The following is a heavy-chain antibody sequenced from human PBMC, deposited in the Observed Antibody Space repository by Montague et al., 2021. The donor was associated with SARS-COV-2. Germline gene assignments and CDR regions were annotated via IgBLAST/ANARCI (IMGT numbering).Heavy chain of an antibody. CDR2: IYYSCTT. Sequence: SETLSLTCAVYGGSFSGYYWTWIRQPPVKGLEWIGSIYYSCTTYYNPSLKSLVTISVDTSKNQFSLKLSSVTSAATAVYYCASPTYYYDSSGSDAFDIWGQGTMVTVSS. CDR3: ASPTYYYDSSGSDAFDI. CDR1: GGSFSGYY. J-gene: IGHJ3*02. D-gene: IGHD3-22*01. V-gene: IGHV4-34*01.